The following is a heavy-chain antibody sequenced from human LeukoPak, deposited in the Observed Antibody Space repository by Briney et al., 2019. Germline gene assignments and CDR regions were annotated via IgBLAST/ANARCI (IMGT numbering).Heavy chain of an antibody. V-gene: IGHV1-2*02. CDR3: ARHRLHRLYYDSSGYYHDAFDI. D-gene: IGHD3-22*01. CDR1: GYIFTAYY. Sequence: GASVKVSCKASGYIFTAYYIHWVRQAPGQGPEWMGWINPNSDGTNYAQRLQGRVTMTTDTSTSTAYMELRSLRSDDTAVYYCARHRLHRLYYDSSGYYHDAFDIWGQGTMVTVSS. CDR2: INPNSDGT. J-gene: IGHJ3*02.